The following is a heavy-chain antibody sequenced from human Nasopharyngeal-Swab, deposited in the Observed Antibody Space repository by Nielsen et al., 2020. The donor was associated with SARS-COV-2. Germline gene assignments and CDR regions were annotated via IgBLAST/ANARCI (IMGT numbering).Heavy chain of an antibody. Sequence: GGSLRLSCAASGFTFSSYEMNWVRQAPGRGLEWVSYIGSSGSTIYYADSVKGRFTISRDNAKNSLYLQMNSLRAEDTAVYYCARVGQPIGYGSGQNWFDPWGQGTLVTVSS. CDR2: IGSSGSTI. CDR3: ARVGQPIGYGSGQNWFDP. J-gene: IGHJ5*02. CDR1: GFTFSSYE. V-gene: IGHV3-48*03. D-gene: IGHD3-10*01.